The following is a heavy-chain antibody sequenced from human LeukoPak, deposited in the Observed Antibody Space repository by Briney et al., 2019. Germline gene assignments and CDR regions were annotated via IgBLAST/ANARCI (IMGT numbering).Heavy chain of an antibody. CDR2: IIPILGIV. D-gene: IGHD5-18*01. CDR3: ATVDTAIYGIDV. V-gene: IGHV1-69*04. Sequence: GASVKVSCKASGGTFSSYAISWVRQAPGQGLEWMGRIIPILGIVNYAQKFQGRVTITADKSTSTAYMELSSLRSEDTAVYYCATVDTAIYGIDVWGQGTTVTVSS. J-gene: IGHJ6*02. CDR1: GGTFSSYA.